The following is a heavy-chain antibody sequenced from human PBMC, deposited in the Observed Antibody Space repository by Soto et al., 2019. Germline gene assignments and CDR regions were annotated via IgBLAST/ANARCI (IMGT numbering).Heavy chain of an antibody. V-gene: IGHV4-59*01. J-gene: IGHJ4*02. CDR2: MNYGGSP. CDR3: VHRPASGFGLFDS. D-gene: IGHD3-16*01. Sequence: SETLSLTCTVSGGSISRNYWSWIRHPPGKGLEWIAYMNYGGSPKYNPSLKSRVTITRDTSKNQVVLTMTNMDPVDTATYYCVHRPASGFGLFDSWGQGTLVTVSS. CDR1: GGSISRNY.